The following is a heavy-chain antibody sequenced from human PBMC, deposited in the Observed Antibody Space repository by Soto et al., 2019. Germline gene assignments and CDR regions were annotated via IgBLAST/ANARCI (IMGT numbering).Heavy chain of an antibody. Sequence: SDTLSLTCTVSGGSISSGCYYWSWIRQHPGKGLEWIGYIYYSGSTYYNPSLKSRVTISVDTSKNQFSLNLSSVTAADTAVYYCATSDIVVVPAAHNNYYYHGMDVWGQGTTVTVSS. CDR1: GGSISSGCYY. D-gene: IGHD2-2*01. V-gene: IGHV4-31*03. CDR2: IYYSGST. CDR3: ATSDIVVVPAAHNNYYYHGMDV. J-gene: IGHJ6*02.